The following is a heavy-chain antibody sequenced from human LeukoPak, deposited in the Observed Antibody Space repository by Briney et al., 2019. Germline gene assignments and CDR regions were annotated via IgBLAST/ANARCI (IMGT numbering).Heavy chain of an antibody. D-gene: IGHD3-22*01. CDR2: ISSSSSYI. Sequence: GGSLRLSCAASGFIFSSYSMNWVRQAPGKGLEWVSSISSSSSYIYYADSVKGRFTISRDNSKNTLYLQMNSLRAEDTAVYYCAKDPYYDSSGYYLGMGYYFDYWGQGTLVTVSS. J-gene: IGHJ4*02. V-gene: IGHV3-21*01. CDR3: AKDPYYDSSGYYLGMGYYFDY. CDR1: GFIFSSYS.